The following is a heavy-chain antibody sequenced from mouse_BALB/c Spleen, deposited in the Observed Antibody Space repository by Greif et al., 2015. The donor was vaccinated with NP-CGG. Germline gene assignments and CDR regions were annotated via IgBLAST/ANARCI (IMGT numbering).Heavy chain of an antibody. J-gene: IGHJ1*01. Sequence: VQLKESGAELVKPGASVKLSCTASGFNIKDTYMHWVKQRPEQGLEWIGRIDPANGNTKYVPKSRGKATITADISSNTAYLQLSSLTSEDTAVYYCARWDWYFDVWGAGTTVTVSS. CDR2: IDPANGNT. V-gene: IGHV14-3*02. CDR3: ARWDWYFDV. CDR1: GFNIKDTY.